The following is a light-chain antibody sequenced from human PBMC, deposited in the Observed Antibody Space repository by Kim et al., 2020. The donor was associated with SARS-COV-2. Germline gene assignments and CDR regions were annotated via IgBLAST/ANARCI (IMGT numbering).Light chain of an antibody. Sequence: HSALTQPASVSGSPGQSITISCTGTSSDVGGYNYVSWYQQHPGKAPKVMIYDVSKRPSGVSNRFSGSKSGNTASLTISGLQAEDEADYYCSSYTSSSTYVFGTGTKVTVL. J-gene: IGLJ1*01. CDR2: DVS. CDR1: SSDVGGYNY. V-gene: IGLV2-14*01. CDR3: SSYTSSSTYV.